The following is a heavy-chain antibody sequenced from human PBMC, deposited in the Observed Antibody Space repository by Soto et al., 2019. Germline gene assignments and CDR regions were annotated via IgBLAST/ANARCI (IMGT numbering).Heavy chain of an antibody. J-gene: IGHJ6*02. V-gene: IGHV1-2*02. Sequence: VKVSCKASGYTFTVYYMHWVRQAPGQGLEWMGWINPNSGGTNYAQKFQGRVTMTRDTSLSTAYMELSRLRSDDTAVYYCASAPGYSNYYYYGMDVWGQGTTVTVSS. CDR2: INPNSGGT. CDR1: GYTFTVYY. D-gene: IGHD4-4*01. CDR3: ASAPGYSNYYYYGMDV.